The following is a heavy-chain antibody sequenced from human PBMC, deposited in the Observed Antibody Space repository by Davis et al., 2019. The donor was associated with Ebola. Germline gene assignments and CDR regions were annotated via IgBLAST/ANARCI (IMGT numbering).Heavy chain of an antibody. D-gene: IGHD6-13*01. J-gene: IGHJ6*04. Sequence: ASVTVSCKASGYTFTGYYMHWVRQAPGQGLEWMGRLNPNSGGTNYAQKFQGRVTMTRDTSISTAYMELSRLRSDDTAVYYCARVFISSWPPSVGMDVWGKGTTVTVSS. CDR2: LNPNSGGT. CDR3: ARVFISSWPPSVGMDV. CDR1: GYTFTGYY. V-gene: IGHV1-2*06.